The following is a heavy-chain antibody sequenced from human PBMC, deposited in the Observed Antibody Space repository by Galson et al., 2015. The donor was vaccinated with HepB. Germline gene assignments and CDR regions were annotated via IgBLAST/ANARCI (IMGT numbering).Heavy chain of an antibody. CDR3: ARDPSIMTTVTTGGYFDL. D-gene: IGHD4-17*01. Sequence: SLRLSCAASGFTFSSYGMHWVRQAPGKGLEWVAVIWYDGSNKYYADSVKGRFTISRDNSKNTLYLQMNSLRAEDTAVYYCARDPSIMTTVTTGGYFDLWGRGTLVTVSS. J-gene: IGHJ2*01. CDR2: IWYDGSNK. V-gene: IGHV3-33*01. CDR1: GFTFSSYG.